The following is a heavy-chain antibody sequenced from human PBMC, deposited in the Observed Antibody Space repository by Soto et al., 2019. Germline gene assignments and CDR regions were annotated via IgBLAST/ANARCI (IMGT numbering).Heavy chain of an antibody. D-gene: IGHD5-12*01. CDR1: GYTFTSYY. CDR3: ARLNSGYDNYYYYYTDV. Sequence: GASVKVSCKASGYTFTSYYMHWVRQAPGQGLEWMGIINPSGGSTSYAQKFQGRVTMTRDTSTSTVYMELSSLRSEDTAVYYCARLNSGYDNYYYYYTDVWGKGTTVTVSS. CDR2: INPSGGST. V-gene: IGHV1-46*03. J-gene: IGHJ6*03.